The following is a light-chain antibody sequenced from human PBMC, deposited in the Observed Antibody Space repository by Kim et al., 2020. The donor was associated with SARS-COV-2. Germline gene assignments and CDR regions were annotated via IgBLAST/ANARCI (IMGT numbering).Light chain of an antibody. V-gene: IGKV3-20*01. CDR2: GAS. J-gene: IGKJ1*01. CDR3: QQYHRSPWT. Sequence: EIVLTQSPGTLSLSTGESATLSCRASQSVSNGYLAWYQKKPGQAPRLLMYGASSRATGVPDRFSGSGSETDFTLTISRLEPDDFAVYYCQQYHRSPWTFGQGTKVDIK. CDR1: QSVSNGY.